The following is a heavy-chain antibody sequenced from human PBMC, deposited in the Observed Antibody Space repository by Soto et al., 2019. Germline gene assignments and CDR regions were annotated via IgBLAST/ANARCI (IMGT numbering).Heavy chain of an antibody. CDR3: ARGFTMVRGVIITRFDY. V-gene: IGHV1-3*01. J-gene: IGHJ4*02. Sequence: ASVKVSCKAFRYTFTSYAIHWVRQAPGQRLEWMGWINAGNGNTKYSQKFQGRVTITRDTSASTAYMELSSLRSEDTAVYYCARGFTMVRGVIITRFDYWGQGTLVTVSS. CDR1: RYTFTSYA. D-gene: IGHD3-10*01. CDR2: INAGNGNT.